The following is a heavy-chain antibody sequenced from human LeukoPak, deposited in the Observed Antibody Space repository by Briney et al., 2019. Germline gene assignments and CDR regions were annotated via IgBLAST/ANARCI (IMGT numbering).Heavy chain of an antibody. V-gene: IGHV3-7*01. CDR1: GFTFSISW. J-gene: IGHJ4*02. Sequence: PGGSLRLSCAGSGFTFSISWMTWVRQAPGKGLEWVANIKPDGSEKNYLDSVKGRFTISRDNSKNSLYLQMNSLRAEDTAVYYCAKARGLDNWGQGALVTVSS. CDR2: IKPDGSEK. CDR3: AKARGLDN.